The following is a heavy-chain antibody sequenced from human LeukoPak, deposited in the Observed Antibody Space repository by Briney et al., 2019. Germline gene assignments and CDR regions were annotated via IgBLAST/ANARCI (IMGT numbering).Heavy chain of an antibody. CDR1: GGTFSSYA. Sequence: GASVKVSCKASGGTFSSYAINWVRQATGQGLEWMGWMNPNSGNTGYAQKFQGRVTMTRNTSISTAYMELSSLRSEDTAVYYCARGGRIAIFGVVILGPINWFDPWGQGTLVTVSS. V-gene: IGHV1-8*02. CDR2: MNPNSGNT. J-gene: IGHJ5*02. CDR3: ARGGRIAIFGVVILGPINWFDP. D-gene: IGHD3-3*01.